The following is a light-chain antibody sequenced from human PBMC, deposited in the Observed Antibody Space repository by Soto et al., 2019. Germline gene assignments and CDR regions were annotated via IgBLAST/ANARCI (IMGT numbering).Light chain of an antibody. CDR2: GAS. Sequence: EIVLTQSTGTLSLSPAERATLSCRASESVSSVYLAWYQHKPGQAPRLLIFGASRRATAIPDRFSGSGSGTDFTLTISRLEPEDFAVYYCQHYGGSFTFGQGTRLEIK. CDR1: ESVSSVY. CDR3: QHYGGSFT. V-gene: IGKV3-20*01. J-gene: IGKJ5*01.